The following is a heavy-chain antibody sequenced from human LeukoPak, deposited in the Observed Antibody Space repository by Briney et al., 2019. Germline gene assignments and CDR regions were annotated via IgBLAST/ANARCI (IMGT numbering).Heavy chain of an antibody. CDR1: GFTFSSYA. V-gene: IGHV3-23*01. CDR3: AKLSEPD. Sequence: GGCLRLSCAASGFTFSSYAMSWVRQAPGKGLEWVSGTSGSGDSTYYADSVKGRFTISRDNSKNTLYLQMNSLRAEDTAIYYCAKLSEPDWGQGTLVTVSS. J-gene: IGHJ4*02. CDR2: TSGSGDST.